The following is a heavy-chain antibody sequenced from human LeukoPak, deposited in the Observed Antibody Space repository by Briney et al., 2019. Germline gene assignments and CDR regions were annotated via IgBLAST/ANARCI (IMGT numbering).Heavy chain of an antibody. J-gene: IGHJ4*02. Sequence: GGSLRLSCAASGFTFSSYGMHWVRQAPGKGLEWVSAISGSGGSTYYADSVKGRFTISRDNSKNTLYLQMNSLRAEDTAVYYCAKSGLMITFGGVDYWGQGTLVTVSS. CDR2: ISGSGGST. D-gene: IGHD3-16*01. CDR1: GFTFSSYG. V-gene: IGHV3-23*01. CDR3: AKSGLMITFGGVDY.